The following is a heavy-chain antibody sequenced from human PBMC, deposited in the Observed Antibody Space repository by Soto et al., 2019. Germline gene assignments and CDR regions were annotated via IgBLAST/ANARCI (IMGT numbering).Heavy chain of an antibody. CDR1: GGTFSSYA. CDR2: IIPISGGT. J-gene: IGHJ6*02. Sequence: GASVKVSCKASGGTFSSYAISWVRQAPGQGLEWMGWIIPISGGTKFAQKFQDRISVTRDTSTNAAYMDLSSLTSDDTAVYYCARGFYGSDYYGMDVWGQGTTVTVSS. D-gene: IGHD3-10*01. V-gene: IGHV1-2*02. CDR3: ARGFYGSDYYGMDV.